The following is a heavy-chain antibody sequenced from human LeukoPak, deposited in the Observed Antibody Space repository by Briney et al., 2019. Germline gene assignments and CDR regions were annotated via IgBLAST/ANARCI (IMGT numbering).Heavy chain of an antibody. CDR1: GYTFTSYY. D-gene: IGHD6-19*01. V-gene: IGHV1-46*01. Sequence: ASVKVSCKASGYTFTSYYMHWVRQAPGQGLEWMGIINPSGGSTSYAQKFQGRVTMTRDTSISTAYMELSRLRSDDTAVYYCASGEQWLVRRYFDYWGQGTLVTVSS. CDR2: INPSGGST. CDR3: ASGEQWLVRRYFDY. J-gene: IGHJ4*02.